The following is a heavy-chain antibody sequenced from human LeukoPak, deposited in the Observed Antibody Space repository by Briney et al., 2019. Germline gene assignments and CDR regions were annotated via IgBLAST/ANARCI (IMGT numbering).Heavy chain of an antibody. Sequence: GGSLRLSCAASGITFSIYTMSWVRQAPGKGLEWVSAIVGSGRNTYYADSVKGRFTISRDNSKNTLYLQMNSLRAEDTAVYHCAKEGGYDGVDWWGQGTLVTVPS. CDR3: AKEGGYDGVDW. J-gene: IGHJ4*02. D-gene: IGHD5-12*01. CDR1: GITFSIYT. V-gene: IGHV3-23*01. CDR2: IVGSGRNT.